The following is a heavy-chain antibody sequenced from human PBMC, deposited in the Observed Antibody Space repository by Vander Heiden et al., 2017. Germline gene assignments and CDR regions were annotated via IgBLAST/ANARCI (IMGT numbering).Heavy chain of an antibody. CDR3: ARLTMVRGVINGDY. CDR2: ISYDGSNK. J-gene: IGHJ4*02. Sequence: QVQLVESGGGVDQTRRSLRLYCAAYGFTFSSYAMHWVHQAPGKGLEWVPVISYDGSNKYYADSVKGRFTISRDNSKNTLYLQMNSLRAEDTAVYYCARLTMVRGVINGDYWGQGTLVTLSS. V-gene: IGHV3-30*04. D-gene: IGHD3-10*01. CDR1: GFTFSSYA.